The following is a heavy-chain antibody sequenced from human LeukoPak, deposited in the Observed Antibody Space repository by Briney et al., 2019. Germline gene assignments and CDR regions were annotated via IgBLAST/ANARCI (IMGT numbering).Heavy chain of an antibody. CDR3: ARGEAVAGRIGDY. CDR1: GYTFTGYY. V-gene: IGHV1-2*02. J-gene: IGHJ4*02. Sequence: ASVKVSCKASGYTFTGYYMHWVRQAPGQGLEWMGWINPNSGGTNYAQKFQGRVTMTRDMSTSTVYMELSSLRSEDTAVYYCARGEAVAGRIGDYWGQGTLVTVSS. CDR2: INPNSGGT. D-gene: IGHD6-19*01.